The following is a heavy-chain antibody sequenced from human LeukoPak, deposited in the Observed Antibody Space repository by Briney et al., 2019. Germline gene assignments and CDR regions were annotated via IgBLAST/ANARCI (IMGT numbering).Heavy chain of an antibody. J-gene: IGHJ6*03. V-gene: IGHV3-30*04. D-gene: IGHD2-15*01. Sequence: GGSLRLSCAASGFTFSSYAMHWVRQAPGKGLEWVAVISYDGSNKYYADSVKGRFTISRDNSKNTLYLQMNGLRAEDTAVYYCAKDGGGYYPSYYYMDVWGKGTTVTISS. CDR3: AKDGGGYYPSYYYMDV. CDR2: ISYDGSNK. CDR1: GFTFSSYA.